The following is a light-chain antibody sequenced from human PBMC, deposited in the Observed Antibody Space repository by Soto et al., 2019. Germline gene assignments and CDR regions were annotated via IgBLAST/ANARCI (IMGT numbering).Light chain of an antibody. CDR3: QQYGDSPRS. J-gene: IGKJ1*01. Sequence: EVVLTLSPDTFSLVPGARATLSCRASRSLSSDYLAWYQQKPGQARGLLFYHASRRATGTADRFSVSGSGTDFTLTISRLEPGDFAVYYCQQYGDSPRSFGQGTKVDI. CDR1: RSLSSDY. V-gene: IGKV3-20*01. CDR2: HAS.